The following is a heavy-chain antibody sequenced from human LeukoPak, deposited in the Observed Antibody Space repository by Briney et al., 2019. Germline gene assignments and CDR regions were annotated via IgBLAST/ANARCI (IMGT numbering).Heavy chain of an antibody. CDR2: ISYDGTNK. D-gene: IGHD5-12*01. CDR1: GFTFSSYG. V-gene: IGHV3-30*19. CDR3: AGALSGYDHLYYYYYMDV. Sequence: GGSLRLSCAASGFTFSSYGMHWVRQTPGKGLEWVAVISYDGTNKYYADSVKGRFTISRDNSKNTLYLHMNSLRAEDTAVYYCAGALSGYDHLYYYYYMDVWGKGTSVTVSS. J-gene: IGHJ6*03.